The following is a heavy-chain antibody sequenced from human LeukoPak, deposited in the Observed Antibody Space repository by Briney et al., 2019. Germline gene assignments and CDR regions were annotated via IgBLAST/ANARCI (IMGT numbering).Heavy chain of an antibody. CDR3: ARVYGSGYDFRGAFDI. D-gene: IGHD5-12*01. CDR1: GGSIFSSNW. V-gene: IGHV4-4*02. J-gene: IGHJ3*02. CDR2: IFHSGST. Sequence: SETLSLTCAVSGGSIFSSNWWSWVRQPPGKGLEWIGQIFHSGSTSYSPSLKSRVTISVDKSKNQFSLKLSSVTAADTAVYYCARVYGSGYDFRGAFDIWGQGTMVTVSS.